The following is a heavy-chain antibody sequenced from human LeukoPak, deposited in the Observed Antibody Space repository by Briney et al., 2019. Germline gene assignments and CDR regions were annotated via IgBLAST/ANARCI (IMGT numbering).Heavy chain of an antibody. J-gene: IGHJ4*02. CDR3: ARGLGTYDSSELTWPMISF. CDR2: MNPDSGDT. Sequence: ASVKVSCKASGYTFTSYEINWVRQATGQGLEWMGWMNPDSGDTAYAQKSQGRITMTRTTSISTAYLDLSGLRSEDTAVYYCARGLGTYDSSELTWPMISFWGQGTLVTVSS. D-gene: IGHD3-22*01. CDR1: GYTFTSYE. V-gene: IGHV1-8*01.